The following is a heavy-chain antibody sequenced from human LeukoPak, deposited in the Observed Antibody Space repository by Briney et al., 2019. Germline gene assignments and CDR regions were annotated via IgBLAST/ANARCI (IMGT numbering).Heavy chain of an antibody. CDR2: IYHSGST. D-gene: IGHD1-1*01. V-gene: IGHV4-38-2*02. CDR3: ARNGAGYYHYMDV. CDR1: GYSISSGYY. Sequence: SETLSLTCTVSGYSISSGYYWGWIRQPPGKGLEWIGSIYHSGSTYYNPSLKSRATISVDTSKNQFSLKLSSVTAADTAVYYCARNGAGYYHYMDVWGKGTTVTVSS. J-gene: IGHJ6*03.